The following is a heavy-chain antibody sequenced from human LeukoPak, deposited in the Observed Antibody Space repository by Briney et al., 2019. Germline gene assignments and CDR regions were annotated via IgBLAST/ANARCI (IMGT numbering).Heavy chain of an antibody. J-gene: IGHJ5*02. V-gene: IGHV1-18*01. CDR3: ARGYGDLNWFDP. CDR2: ISAYNGNT. D-gene: IGHD4-17*01. CDR1: GYTFTSYG. Sequence: EASVKVSCKASGYTFTSYGISWVRQAPGQGLEWMGWISAYNGNTNYAQKLQGRVTITTDESTSTAYMELSSLRSEDTAVYYCARGYGDLNWFDPWGQGTLVTVSS.